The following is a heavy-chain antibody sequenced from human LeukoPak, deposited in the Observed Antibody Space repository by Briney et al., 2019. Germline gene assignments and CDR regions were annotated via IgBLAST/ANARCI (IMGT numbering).Heavy chain of an antibody. CDR2: IRYDGSNK. Sequence: PGGSLRLSCTASGFTFSSYGMHWVRQAPGKGLEWVAFIRYDGSNKYYADSVKGRFTISRDNSKNTLYLQMNSLRADDTSVYYCARYFNSNGYSSLRGDYWGQGTLVTVSS. V-gene: IGHV3-30*02. CDR1: GFTFSSYG. D-gene: IGHD3-22*01. CDR3: ARYFNSNGYSSLRGDY. J-gene: IGHJ4*02.